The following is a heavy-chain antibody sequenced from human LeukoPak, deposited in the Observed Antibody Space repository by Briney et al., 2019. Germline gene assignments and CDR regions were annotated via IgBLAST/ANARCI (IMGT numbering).Heavy chain of an antibody. J-gene: IGHJ5*02. CDR1: GGSISSYY. CDR2: IYYSGST. Sequence: SETLSLTCTVSGGSISSYYWSWIRQPPGKGLEWIGYIYYSGSTNYNPSLKSRVTISVDTSKNQFSLKLSSVAAADTAVYYCARSVNWFDPWGQGTLVTVSS. CDR3: ARSVNWFDP. V-gene: IGHV4-59*08.